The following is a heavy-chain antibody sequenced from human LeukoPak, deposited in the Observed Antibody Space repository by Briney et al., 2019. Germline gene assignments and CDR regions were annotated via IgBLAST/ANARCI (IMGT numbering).Heavy chain of an antibody. J-gene: IGHJ5*02. V-gene: IGHV3-74*01. Sequence: PGGSLRLSCAASGFTFSSYWMHWVRQTPGKGLMWVSRIESDGSTIYADSVKDRFTISRDNGKNTVYLQMNSLRVDDTAMYYCARAVTYCYGSVTYDWFDPWGQGTLVTVSS. CDR1: GFTFSSYW. CDR3: ARAVTYCYGSVTYDWFDP. D-gene: IGHD3-10*01. CDR2: IESDGST.